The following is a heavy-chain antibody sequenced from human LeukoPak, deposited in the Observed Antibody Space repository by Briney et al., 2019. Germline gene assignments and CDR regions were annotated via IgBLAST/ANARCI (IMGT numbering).Heavy chain of an antibody. CDR2: IYYSGST. CDR3: ARVGGYGPYGDY. Sequence: SETLFLTCTVSGGSISSYYWSWIRQPPGKGLEWIGYIYYSGSTNYNPSLKSRVTISVDTSKNQFSLKLSSVIAADTAVYYCARVGGYGPYGDYWGQGTLATASS. V-gene: IGHV4-59*01. CDR1: GGSISSYY. J-gene: IGHJ4*02. D-gene: IGHD5-12*01.